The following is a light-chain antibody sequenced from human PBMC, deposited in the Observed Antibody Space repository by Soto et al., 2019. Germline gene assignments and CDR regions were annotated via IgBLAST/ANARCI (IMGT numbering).Light chain of an antibody. J-gene: IGKJ1*01. CDR3: QSNYILPWT. CDR2: SVS. V-gene: IGKV1-39*01. Sequence: DIQVTQSPPSLSASVGDRVTITCRASQYIGNYLNWYQHKPGKAPQLLIYSVSTLQIGVPSRFSGSVSGTDFTLTITTLQPDDFASYYCQSNYILPWTFGQGTKVETK. CDR1: QYIGNY.